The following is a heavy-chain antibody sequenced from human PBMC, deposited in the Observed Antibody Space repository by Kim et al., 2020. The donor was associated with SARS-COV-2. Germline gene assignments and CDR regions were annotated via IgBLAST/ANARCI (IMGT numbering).Heavy chain of an antibody. CDR3: ASGLRSSGYYAPFDY. Sequence: SETLSLTCTVSGGSISSGSYYWSWIRQPAGNGLEWIGRIYTSGSTNYNPSLKSRVTISVDTSKNQFSLKLSSVTAADTAVYYCASGLRSSGYYAPFDYWGQGTLVTVSS. D-gene: IGHD3-22*01. CDR1: GGSISSGSYY. CDR2: IYTSGST. J-gene: IGHJ4*02. V-gene: IGHV4-61*02.